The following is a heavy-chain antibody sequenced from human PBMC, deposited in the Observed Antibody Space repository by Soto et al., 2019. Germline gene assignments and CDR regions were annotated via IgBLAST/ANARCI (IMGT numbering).Heavy chain of an antibody. Sequence: QVQLVQSGAEVKKPGSSVKVSCKASGGTFSSYAISWVRQAPGQGLEWMGGLIPIFGTANYAQKFQGRVTITADESTSTAYMELSSLRSEDTAVYYCARIGREDDYVWGSYRSPLDYWGQGTLVTVSS. V-gene: IGHV1-69*01. CDR1: GGTFSSYA. D-gene: IGHD3-16*02. CDR3: ARIGREDDYVWGSYRSPLDY. J-gene: IGHJ4*02. CDR2: LIPIFGTA.